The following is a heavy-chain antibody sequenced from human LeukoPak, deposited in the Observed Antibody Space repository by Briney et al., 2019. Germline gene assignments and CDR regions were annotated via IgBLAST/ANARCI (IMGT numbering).Heavy chain of an antibody. CDR2: IYYSGST. D-gene: IGHD4-11*01. J-gene: IGHJ6*03. CDR1: GGSISSSSYY. CDR3: ARALRLYSNALNYYYYYMDV. V-gene: IGHV4-39*07. Sequence: KPSETLSLTCTVSGGSISSSSYYWGWIRQPPGKGLEWIGSIYYSGSTYYNPSLKSRVTISVDTSKNQFSLKLSSVTAADTAVYYCARALRLYSNALNYYYYYMDVWGKGTTVTVSS.